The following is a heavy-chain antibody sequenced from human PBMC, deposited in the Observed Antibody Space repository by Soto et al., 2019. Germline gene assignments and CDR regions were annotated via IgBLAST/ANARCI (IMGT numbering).Heavy chain of an antibody. CDR2: K. V-gene: IGHV3-21*04. D-gene: IGHD6-13*01. CDR3: ARSYSSSWYGDAFDI. Sequence: KYYANSVKGRFTXXRDDAKNXXYLHMNRLRAEDTAVYYCARSYSSSWYGDAFDIWGQGTMVTVSS. J-gene: IGHJ3*02.